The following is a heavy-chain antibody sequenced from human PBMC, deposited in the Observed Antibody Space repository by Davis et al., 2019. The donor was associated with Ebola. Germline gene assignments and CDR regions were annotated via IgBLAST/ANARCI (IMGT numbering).Heavy chain of an antibody. CDR2: IIPIFGTA. Sequence: SSVKVSCKASVCTFRSYAISWVRQAPGQGLEWMGGIIPIFGTANYAQKFQGRVTITADESTSTAYMELSSLRSEDTAVYYCARGNFVVPAAIDYYMDVWGKGTTVTVPS. CDR3: ARGNFVVPAAIDYYMDV. J-gene: IGHJ6*03. CDR1: VCTFRSYA. D-gene: IGHD2-2*01. V-gene: IGHV1-69*13.